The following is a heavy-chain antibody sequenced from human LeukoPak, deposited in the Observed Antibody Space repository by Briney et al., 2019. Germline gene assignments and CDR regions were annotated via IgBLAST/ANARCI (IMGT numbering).Heavy chain of an antibody. V-gene: IGHV3-48*01. D-gene: IGHD1-26*01. Sequence: PGGSPRISCAASGFTFNSYSMNWVRQAPGKGLEWVSYISSSSSTIYYADSVKGRFTISRDNAKNSLYLQMNSLRAEDTAVYYCARPRSDYSGSYIAAFDIWGQGTMVTVSS. CDR1: GFTFNSYS. CDR3: ARPRSDYSGSYIAAFDI. J-gene: IGHJ3*02. CDR2: ISSSSSTI.